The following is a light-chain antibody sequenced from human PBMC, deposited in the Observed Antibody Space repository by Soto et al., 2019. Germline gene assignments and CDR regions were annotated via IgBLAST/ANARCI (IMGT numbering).Light chain of an antibody. Sequence: EIVLTQSPATLSLSPGERATLSCRASQSISSYLAWYQQKPGQTPRLIISDASNRATGFPARFSGSGSGTDFTLTISNLEPEDFAVYYCQQRSNCPWTFGQGTKVEIK. CDR2: DAS. J-gene: IGKJ1*01. V-gene: IGKV3-11*01. CDR1: QSISSY. CDR3: QQRSNCPWT.